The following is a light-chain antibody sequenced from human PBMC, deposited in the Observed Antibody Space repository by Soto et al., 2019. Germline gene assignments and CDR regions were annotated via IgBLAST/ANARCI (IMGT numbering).Light chain of an antibody. V-gene: IGKV1-5*01. CDR1: QTISNW. CDR3: QQYNSYPLT. J-gene: IGKJ4*01. Sequence: DIQMTQSRSTLSASVGDRVTITCRASQTISNWLAWYQQKPGKAPVLLIYDASSLQSGVPSRFRGSGSWTEFTLTISSLQPDYVATYYCQQYNSYPLTFGGGTKVEIK. CDR2: DAS.